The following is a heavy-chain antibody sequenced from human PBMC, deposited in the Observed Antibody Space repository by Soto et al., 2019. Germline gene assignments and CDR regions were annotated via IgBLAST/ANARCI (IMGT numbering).Heavy chain of an antibody. Sequence: GGSLRLSCAASGFTFSNAWMSWVRQAPGKGLEWVGRIKSKTDGGTTDYAAPVKGRFTISRDDSKNTLYLQMNSLKTEDTAVYYCTTAFSEQWLARNFDYWGQGTLVTVSS. CDR1: GFTFSNAW. CDR3: TTAFSEQWLARNFDY. CDR2: IKSKTDGGTT. V-gene: IGHV3-15*01. D-gene: IGHD6-19*01. J-gene: IGHJ4*02.